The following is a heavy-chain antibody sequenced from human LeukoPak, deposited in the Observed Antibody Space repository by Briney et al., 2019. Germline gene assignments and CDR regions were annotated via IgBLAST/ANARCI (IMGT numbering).Heavy chain of an antibody. V-gene: IGHV5-51*01. J-gene: IGHJ4*02. CDR3: ARGDTTMVPGYFDY. D-gene: IGHD5-18*01. Sequence: GESLKISCKGSGYMFTHYWIAWVRQMLGKGLEWMGIIYPADSDTRYSPSFQGQVTISADKSISTAYLQWSSLKASDTAMYYCARGDTTMVPGYFDYWGQGTLVTVSS. CDR2: IYPADSDT. CDR1: GYMFTHYW.